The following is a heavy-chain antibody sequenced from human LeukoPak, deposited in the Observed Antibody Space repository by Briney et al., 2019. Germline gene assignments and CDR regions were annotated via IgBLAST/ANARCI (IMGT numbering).Heavy chain of an antibody. V-gene: IGHV1-2*02. CDR2: INPNSGAT. D-gene: IGHD3-10*01. Sequence: ASARVSCKASGYTFTGYLIHWVRQAPGQGLEWMGWINPNSGATYYAQKFQGRVTMARDSPISTAYVELSRLKSGDTAVYYCARGRSNTSWFGWFDPWGQGTRVTVSS. CDR3: ARGRSNTSWFGWFDP. CDR1: GYTFTGYL. J-gene: IGHJ5*02.